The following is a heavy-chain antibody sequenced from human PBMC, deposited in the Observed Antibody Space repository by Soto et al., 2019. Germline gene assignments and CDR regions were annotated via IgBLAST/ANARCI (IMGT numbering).Heavy chain of an antibody. CDR1: GFIFSGSA. CDR3: AKDGAPSKWFMDV. D-gene: IGHD3-22*01. Sequence: QVSLEESGGGVVQPGRSQRLSCVASGFIFSGSAMHWVRQAPGKGLEWVAVISFDGGDEHYADSVKGRFTISRDNSKNTLHLQMNSLRAEDTAVYYCAKDGAPSKWFMDVWGQGTTVTVSS. V-gene: IGHV3-30-3*01. J-gene: IGHJ6*02. CDR2: ISFDGGDE.